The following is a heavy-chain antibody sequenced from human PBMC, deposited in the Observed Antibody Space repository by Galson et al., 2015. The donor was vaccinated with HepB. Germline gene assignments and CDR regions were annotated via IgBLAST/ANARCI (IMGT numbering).Heavy chain of an antibody. Sequence: SVKVSCKASGGTFSSYAFSWVRQTPGQGLEWMGGIIPIFGTANYAQKFQGRVTITADESTSTAYMELSSLRSEDTAVYYCARSLGYCSGGSCQNFGYWGQGTLVTVSS. CDR1: GGTFSSYA. J-gene: IGHJ4*02. V-gene: IGHV1-69*13. D-gene: IGHD2-15*01. CDR2: IIPIFGTA. CDR3: ARSLGYCSGGSCQNFGY.